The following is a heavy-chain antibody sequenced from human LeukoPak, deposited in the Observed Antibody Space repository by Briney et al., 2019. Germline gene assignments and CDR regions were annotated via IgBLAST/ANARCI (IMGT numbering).Heavy chain of an antibody. CDR2: INPSDGST. V-gene: IGHV1-46*01. J-gene: IGHJ4*02. D-gene: IGHD3-3*01. Sequence: ASVKVSCKASGHTFISNYMHWVRQAPGHGLEWMEMINPSDGSTSSTQQFQARVTMTRDSSTSTFYMELSSLRSEDTAVYYCASGSFWDHWGQGTLVTVST. CDR1: GHTFISNY. CDR3: ASGSFWDH.